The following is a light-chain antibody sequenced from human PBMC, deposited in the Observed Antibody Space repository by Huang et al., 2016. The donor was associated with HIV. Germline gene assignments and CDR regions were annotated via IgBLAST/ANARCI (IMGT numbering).Light chain of an antibody. Sequence: DIVMTQSPDSLAVSLGERATINCKSSQNVLYSSKNKNYLAWYQQKPGQPPKLLIYWASTRESGVPDRFSGSGSGTDFTLTISSLQAEDVAVYYCQQYYSSPPWTFGQGTKVDIK. V-gene: IGKV4-1*01. CDR2: WAS. CDR3: QQYYSSPPWT. CDR1: QNVLYSSKNKNY. J-gene: IGKJ1*01.